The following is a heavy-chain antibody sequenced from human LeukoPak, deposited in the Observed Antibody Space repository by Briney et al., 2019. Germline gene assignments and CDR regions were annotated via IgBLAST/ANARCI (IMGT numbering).Heavy chain of an antibody. CDR3: AKGQAGHLDY. CDR1: GFTFSSYS. J-gene: IGHJ4*02. D-gene: IGHD6-13*01. Sequence: GGSLRLSCVASGFTFSSYSMHWVRQAPGKGLEWVSGISWNSGSIGYADSVKGRFTISRDNAKNSLYLQMNSLRAEDTALYYCAKGQAGHLDYWGQGTLVTVSS. CDR2: ISWNSGSI. V-gene: IGHV3-9*01.